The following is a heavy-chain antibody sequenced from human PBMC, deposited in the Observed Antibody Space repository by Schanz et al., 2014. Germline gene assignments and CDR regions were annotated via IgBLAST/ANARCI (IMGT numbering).Heavy chain of an antibody. V-gene: IGHV1-24*01. J-gene: IGHJ4*02. CDR1: GYRVRAVS. CDR2: FDLEQGQT. CDR3: TFPTGPFYGSGSCFNY. Sequence: VQLAQSGAEVKKPGASVKVSCKVSGYRVRAVSIHWVRAVPGRGLQWLGGFDLEQGQTIYAHEFQGRVIMTEDTSTDTAYLELSSLTSDDTAVYYCTFPTGPFYGSGSCFNYWGPGTLVTVSS. D-gene: IGHD3-10*01.